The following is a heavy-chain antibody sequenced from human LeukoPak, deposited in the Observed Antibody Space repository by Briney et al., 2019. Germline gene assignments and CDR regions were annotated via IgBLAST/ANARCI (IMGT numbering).Heavy chain of an antibody. CDR3: ARHRSGGSPDDAFDI. D-gene: IGHD2-15*01. CDR2: IKQDGSEI. CDR1: EFTFSFFW. V-gene: IGHV3-7*01. J-gene: IGHJ3*02. Sequence: PGGSLRLSCAASEFTFSFFWMSWVRQAPGKGLEWVADIKQDGSEIYYVDSVRGRFTISRDNAKNSLFLQMNSLRAEDTAVYYCARHRSGGSPDDAFDIWGQGTMVTVSS.